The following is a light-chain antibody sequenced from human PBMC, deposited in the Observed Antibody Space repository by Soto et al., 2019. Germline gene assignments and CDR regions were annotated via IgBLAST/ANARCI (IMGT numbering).Light chain of an antibody. Sequence: QSVLTQPASVSGSPGQSITISCTGTSSDVGAYDYVSWYQQHPGKAPKFMIFEVTNRPSGVSHRFSASKSGNTASLTISGLQAEDEADYYCTSYTATSTYVFGTGTKVTVL. CDR2: EVT. J-gene: IGLJ1*01. CDR1: SSDVGAYDY. CDR3: TSYTATSTYV. V-gene: IGLV2-14*01.